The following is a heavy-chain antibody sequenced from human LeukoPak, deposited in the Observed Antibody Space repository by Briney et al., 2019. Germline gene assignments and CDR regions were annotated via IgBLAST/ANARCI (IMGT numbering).Heavy chain of an antibody. CDR2: ISGSGGST. Sequence: PGGSLRLSCAASGFTFSSYAMSWVRQAPGKGLEWVSAISGSGGSTYYADSVKGRFTISRDNSKNTLYLQMNSPRAEDTAVYYCAKAMRDIVVVPAATTLDYWGQGTLVTVSS. CDR1: GFTFSSYA. V-gene: IGHV3-23*01. D-gene: IGHD2-2*01. CDR3: AKAMRDIVVVPAATTLDY. J-gene: IGHJ4*02.